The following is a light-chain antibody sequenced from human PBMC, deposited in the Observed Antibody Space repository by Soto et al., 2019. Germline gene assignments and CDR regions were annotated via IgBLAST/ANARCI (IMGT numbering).Light chain of an antibody. V-gene: IGKV1-5*02. CDR1: QSVSTR. CDR2: DAS. J-gene: IGKJ5*01. CDR3: QQYNSYSTIT. Sequence: DIQMTQSPSSLSASVGDRVNIICRASQSVSTRLARYQQQPGKAPKVLIYDASSLESGVPSRFSGSGSGTEFTPTISSLQPDDLATYYCQQYNSYSTITFGQGTRLEIK.